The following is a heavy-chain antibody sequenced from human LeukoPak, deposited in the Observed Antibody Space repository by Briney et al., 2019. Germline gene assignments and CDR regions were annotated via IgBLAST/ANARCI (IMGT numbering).Heavy chain of an antibody. V-gene: IGHV4-34*01. CDR2: INHSGST. Sequence: SETLSLTCAVSGGSVNGYYWSWIRQPPGKGLEWIGEINHSGSTNYNPSLKSRVTISVDTSKNQFSLKLSSVTAADTAVYYCARLRGGYCSGGSCYLFNWFDPWGQGTLVTVSS. CDR3: ARLRGGYCSGGSCYLFNWFDP. J-gene: IGHJ5*02. D-gene: IGHD2-15*01. CDR1: GGSVNGYY.